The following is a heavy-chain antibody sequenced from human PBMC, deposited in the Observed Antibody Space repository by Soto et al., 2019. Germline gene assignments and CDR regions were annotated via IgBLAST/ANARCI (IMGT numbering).Heavy chain of an antibody. V-gene: IGHV1-69*01. J-gene: IGHJ6*02. CDR2: IFPKFGTT. CDR1: GDTDTNYV. Sequence: QVQLVQSGAEVKKPGSSVKVSCKASGDTDTNYVISWVRQAPGQGLEWMGGIFPKFGTTYSAQKLQDRLTISADESTSTVYMQLSSLRLEDTAVYYCEAEMTFWKGSGVWGQGTTVTVSS. CDR3: EAEMTFWKGSGV. D-gene: IGHD3-3*01.